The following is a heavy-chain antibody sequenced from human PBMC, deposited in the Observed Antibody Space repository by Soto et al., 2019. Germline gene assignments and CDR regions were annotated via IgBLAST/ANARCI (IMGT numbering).Heavy chain of an antibody. V-gene: IGHV3-7*01. Sequence: EVQLVESGGDSVQPGGSLRLSCAASGFTFSNFWMSWLRQAPGRGLEWEANTNQDGTEKNYLDSVRGRFTISRDNAKNSLSLQIHSLRAEDMAVYYCAKDGSGWSVTWGQGTPVIVSS. CDR2: TNQDGTEK. CDR3: AKDGSGWSVT. J-gene: IGHJ5*02. CDR1: GFTFSNFW. D-gene: IGHD6-19*01.